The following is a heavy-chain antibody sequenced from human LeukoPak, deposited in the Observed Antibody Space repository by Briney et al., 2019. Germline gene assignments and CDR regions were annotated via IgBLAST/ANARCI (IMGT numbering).Heavy chain of an antibody. CDR2: ISNSGSST. D-gene: IGHD3-10*01. J-gene: IGHJ6*02. CDR3: ANTTVRGSYNMDV. V-gene: IGHV3-23*01. CDR1: GFTFTSYA. Sequence: AGGSLRLSCAASGFTFTSYAMTWVRQAPGKGLEWVSGISNSGSSTYYADSVKGRFTISRDNSKNTLYLQLSSLRAEDTAVYYCANTTVRGSYNMDVWGQGTTVTVSS.